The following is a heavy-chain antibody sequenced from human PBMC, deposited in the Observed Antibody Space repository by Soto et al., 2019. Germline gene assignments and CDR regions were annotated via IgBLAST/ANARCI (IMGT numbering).Heavy chain of an antibody. J-gene: IGHJ4*02. V-gene: IGHV3-15*07. CDR1: GFTFSNAW. D-gene: IGHD3-22*01. CDR2: IKSKTDGGTT. CDR3: TTDRRYYDSSGYYYLTSSCFDY. Sequence: PGGSLRLSCAASGFTFSNAWMNWVRQAPGKGLEWVGRIKSKTDGGTTDYAAPVKGRFTISRDDSKNTLYLQMNSLKTEDTAVYYCTTDRRYYDSSGYYYLTSSCFDYWGQGTLVTVSS.